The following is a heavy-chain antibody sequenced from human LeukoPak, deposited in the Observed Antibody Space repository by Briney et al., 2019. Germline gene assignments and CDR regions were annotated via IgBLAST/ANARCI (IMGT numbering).Heavy chain of an antibody. CDR2: ISWNSGSI. D-gene: IGHD4-17*01. Sequence: GRSLRLSCAASGFTFDDYAMHWVRQAPGKGLERVSGISWNSGSIGYADSVKGRFTISRDNAKNSLYLQMNSLRAEDTALYYCAKDMGPTGDYAFDYWGQGTLVTVSS. V-gene: IGHV3-9*01. CDR1: GFTFDDYA. J-gene: IGHJ4*02. CDR3: AKDMGPTGDYAFDY.